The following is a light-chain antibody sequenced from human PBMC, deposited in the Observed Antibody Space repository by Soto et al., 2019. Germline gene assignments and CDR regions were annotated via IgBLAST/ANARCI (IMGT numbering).Light chain of an antibody. CDR3: QSYDYSLNDWGV. CDR2: RNT. CDR1: NSNIGAAYD. V-gene: IGLV1-40*01. J-gene: IGLJ3*02. Sequence: QSVLTQPPSVSGALGQRVTISCTGSNSNIGAAYDVHWYRQVPGTAPKLLIFRNTNRASGVPERFSGSKSDTSASLAITGLQAEDEADYYCQSYDYSLNDWGVFGGGTQLTVL.